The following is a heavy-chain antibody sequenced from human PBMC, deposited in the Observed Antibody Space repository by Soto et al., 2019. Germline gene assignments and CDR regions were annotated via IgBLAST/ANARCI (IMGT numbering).Heavy chain of an antibody. D-gene: IGHD1-26*01. V-gene: IGHV3-23*01. CDR1: GFTFSSYA. CDR2: ISGSGGST. Sequence: EVQLLESGGGLVQPGGSLRLSCAASGFTFSSYAMSWVRQAPGKGLEWVSAISGSGGSTYYADSVKGRFTISRDNSKNTLYLRMNSLRAEDTAVYYCANEREKIVGAAPAQHWGQGTLVTVSS. J-gene: IGHJ1*01. CDR3: ANEREKIVGAAPAQH.